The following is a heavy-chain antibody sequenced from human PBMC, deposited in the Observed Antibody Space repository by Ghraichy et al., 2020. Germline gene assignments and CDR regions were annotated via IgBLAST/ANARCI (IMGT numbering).Heavy chain of an antibody. V-gene: IGHV3-7*03. CDR1: GFTFSSYS. D-gene: IGHD2-15*01. Sequence: GGSLRLSCTVSGFTFSSYSMSWLRQAPGKGLEWVANINEDGSKIHYVDSVRGRFTVSRDNAKNSLFLQMNSLRAEDTAVYYCARAETWVASWGQGTLVTVSS. CDR3: ARAETWVAS. J-gene: IGHJ5*02. CDR2: INEDGSKI.